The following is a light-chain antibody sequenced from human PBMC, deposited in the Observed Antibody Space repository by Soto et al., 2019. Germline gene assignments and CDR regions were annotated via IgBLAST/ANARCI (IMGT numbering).Light chain of an antibody. CDR1: QTVNANF. CDR3: HQSGDSPT. CDR2: GVS. Sequence: EIVLTQSPGTLSLSPGERATLYCRSSQTVNANFLAWYQQKPGQAPRLLIYGVSNRAPGIPDRFSGSGSGTDITLTIRRLEPEDFAVYYCHQSGDSPTFGQGTRVEIK. J-gene: IGKJ1*01. V-gene: IGKV3-20*01.